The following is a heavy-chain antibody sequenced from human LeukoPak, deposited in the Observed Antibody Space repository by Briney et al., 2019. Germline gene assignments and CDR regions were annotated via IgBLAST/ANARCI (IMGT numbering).Heavy chain of an antibody. D-gene: IGHD2-21*01. J-gene: IGHJ2*01. V-gene: IGHV4-59*01. CDR3: ARVGDRDSQRGNRYLDL. CDR2: IYYSGST. CDR1: GGSISSYY. Sequence: SETLSLTCTVSGGSISSYYWSWIRQPPGKGLEWIGYIYYSGSTNYNPSLKSRVTISVDTSRNEFSLNLRSVTAADTAVYYCARVGDRDSQRGNRYLDLWGRGTLVTVSS.